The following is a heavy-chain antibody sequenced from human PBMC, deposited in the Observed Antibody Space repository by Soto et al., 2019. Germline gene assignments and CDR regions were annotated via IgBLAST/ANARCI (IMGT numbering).Heavy chain of an antibody. D-gene: IGHD3-9*01. Sequence: QVQLVESGGGVVQPGRSLRLSCAASGFTFSSYGMHWVRQAPGKGLEWVAVIWYDGSNKYYADSVKGRFTIARDNSKNPLYLQMNSLRAEDTAVYYWARDRDYDILTGYYGDYYYGMDVWGQGTTVTVSS. CDR2: IWYDGSNK. CDR1: GFTFSSYG. V-gene: IGHV3-33*01. CDR3: ARDRDYDILTGYYGDYYYGMDV. J-gene: IGHJ6*02.